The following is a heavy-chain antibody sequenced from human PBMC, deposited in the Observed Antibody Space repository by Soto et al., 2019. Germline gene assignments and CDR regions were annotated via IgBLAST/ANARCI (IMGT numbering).Heavy chain of an antibody. CDR1: GYTFTSYD. Sequence: QVQLVQSGAEVKKPGASVKVSCKASGYTFTSYDINWVRQATGQGREWMGWMNPNSGNTGYAQKFQGRVTMTRNTSRRTASMEPSSLRSEGTAVYYCARGRGYSSWSSEGYWGQGTLVTVSS. CDR3: ARGRGYSSWSSEGY. V-gene: IGHV1-8*01. J-gene: IGHJ4*02. D-gene: IGHD6-6*01. CDR2: MNPNSGNT.